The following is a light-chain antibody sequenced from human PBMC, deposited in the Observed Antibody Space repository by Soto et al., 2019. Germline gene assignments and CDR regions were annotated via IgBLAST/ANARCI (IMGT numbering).Light chain of an antibody. CDR1: NIGSKV. CDR2: SDT. Sequence: SYELTQPHSVSVATAQMARITCGGNNIGSKVVNWCQQKPGQDPVLVIYSDTNRPSGIPERFSGSNPGKTATLIIPMIEAGDEGEYNCQVWDSSSDHVVFGGGTKVTVL. CDR3: QVWDSSSDHVV. J-gene: IGLJ2*01. V-gene: IGLV3-12*02.